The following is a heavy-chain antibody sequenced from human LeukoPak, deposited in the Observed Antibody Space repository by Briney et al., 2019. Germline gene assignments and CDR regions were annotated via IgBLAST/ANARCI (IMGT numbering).Heavy chain of an antibody. J-gene: IGHJ4*02. Sequence: SETLSLTCTVSGGSISSYYWSWIRQPAGKGLEWSGRIYTSGSTNYKPSLKSRVTMSVDTSKNQFSLKLSSVTAADTAVYYCAREGDSSGYYYGFFNYWGQGTLVTVSS. D-gene: IGHD3-22*01. CDR2: IYTSGST. CDR3: AREGDSSGYYYGFFNY. V-gene: IGHV4-4*07. CDR1: GGSISSYY.